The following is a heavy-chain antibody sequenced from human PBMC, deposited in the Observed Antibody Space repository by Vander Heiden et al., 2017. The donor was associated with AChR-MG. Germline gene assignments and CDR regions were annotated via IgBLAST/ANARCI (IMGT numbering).Heavy chain of an antibody. CDR3: ASTVTKPYYFDY. CDR2: ISSSGSTI. J-gene: IGHJ4*02. CDR1: GCPFSAYF. V-gene: IGHV3-11*01. Sequence: QVQLVEPGGGLVKPGGSLRLSCAAPGCPFSAYFLGWVRQAPGKGLELVSYISSSGSTIYYADSVKGRFTISRDNAKNSLYLQMNSLRAEDTAVYYCASTVTKPYYFDYWGQGTLVTVSS. D-gene: IGHD4-4*01.